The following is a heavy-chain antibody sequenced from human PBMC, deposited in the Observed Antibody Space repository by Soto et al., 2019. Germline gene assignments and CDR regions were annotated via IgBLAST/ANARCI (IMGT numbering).Heavy chain of an antibody. J-gene: IGHJ6*02. CDR1: GGSMSSYY. D-gene: IGHD3-10*01. Sequence: QVQLQESGPGLVKPSETLSLTCTVSGGSMSSYYWSWIRQPPGKGLEWIGYIYYSGSTNYNPSLKSRVTMSVATPKNQFPLKLSSVTAADTAVYYCARRGYGPGFPYYYGMDVWGQGTTVTVSS. CDR3: ARRGYGPGFPYYYGMDV. CDR2: IYYSGST. V-gene: IGHV4-59*01.